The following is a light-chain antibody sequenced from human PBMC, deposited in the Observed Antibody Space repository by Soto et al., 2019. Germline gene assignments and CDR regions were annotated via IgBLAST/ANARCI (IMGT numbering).Light chain of an antibody. CDR3: QTWGTGVV. Sequence: QSVLTQSPSASASLGASVKLTCTLSSGHSNYAIAWHQQQPEKGPRYLMKLYSDGSHSKGDGIPDRFSGSSSGAERYLTISSLQSEDEADYYCQTWGTGVVFGGGTKLTVL. CDR1: SGHSNYA. CDR2: LYSDGSH. J-gene: IGLJ2*01. V-gene: IGLV4-69*01.